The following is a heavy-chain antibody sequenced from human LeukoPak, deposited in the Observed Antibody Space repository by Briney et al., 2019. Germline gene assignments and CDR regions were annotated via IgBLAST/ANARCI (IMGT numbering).Heavy chain of an antibody. V-gene: IGHV3-23*01. Sequence: PGGSLRLSCAASGFTFGNYAMSWVRQAPGKGLDWVSAISGTGGSTYYADSVKGRFTVSRDNSKNTLYLQMNSLRVEDTAVYYCTKRPRIAAVAMGDWFDPWGQGTLVTVSS. CDR2: ISGTGGST. CDR1: GFTFGNYA. CDR3: TKRPRIAAVAMGDWFDP. J-gene: IGHJ5*02. D-gene: IGHD6-13*01.